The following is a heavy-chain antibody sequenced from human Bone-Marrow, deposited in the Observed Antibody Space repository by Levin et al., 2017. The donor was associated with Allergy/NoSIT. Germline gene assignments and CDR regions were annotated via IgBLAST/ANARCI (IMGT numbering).Heavy chain of an antibody. CDR3: ARDWWDLPKSHFDL. Sequence: PGGSLRLSCDASGFSFSSYVFHWVRQDPGKGLGWVAAISYDGSNKYYADSVKGRFTISRDNSKNTVYLQMNSLTAEDTAVYYCARDWWDLPKSHFDLWGQGALVSVSS. V-gene: IGHV3-30-3*01. CDR2: ISYDGSNK. D-gene: IGHD2-15*01. J-gene: IGHJ4*02. CDR1: GFSFSSYV.